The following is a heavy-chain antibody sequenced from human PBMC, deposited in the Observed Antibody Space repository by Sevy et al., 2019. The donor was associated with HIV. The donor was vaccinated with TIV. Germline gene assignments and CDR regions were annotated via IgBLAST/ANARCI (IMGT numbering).Heavy chain of an antibody. Sequence: GGSLRLSCAASGFTFSRYTMHWVRQAPGNGLEWVAVISYDGGNKYYADSVKGRFTISRDNSKNTLYLQMNSLRAEDTAVYYCARDRGWYYYGSGSPEEYYRMDVLGQRTPVTVSS. V-gene: IGHV3-30-3*01. CDR3: ARDRGWYYYGSGSPEEYYRMDV. J-gene: IGHJ6*02. D-gene: IGHD3-10*01. CDR1: GFTFSRYT. CDR2: ISYDGGNK.